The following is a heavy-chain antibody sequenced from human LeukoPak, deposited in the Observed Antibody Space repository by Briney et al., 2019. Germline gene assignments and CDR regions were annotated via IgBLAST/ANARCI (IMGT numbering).Heavy chain of an antibody. D-gene: IGHD6-19*01. CDR1: GLTFSSYA. Sequence: PGGSLRLSCEASGLTFSSYAMSWVRQAPGKGLEWVSAIRGSGGYTYYADSVKGRFSISRDNSRNTLYIQLNSLRAEDTAVHYCVKASLDFRGSYDSGWYFDYWGQGILVTVSS. CDR2: IRGSGGYT. CDR3: VKASLDFRGSYDSGWYFDY. V-gene: IGHV3-23*01. J-gene: IGHJ4*02.